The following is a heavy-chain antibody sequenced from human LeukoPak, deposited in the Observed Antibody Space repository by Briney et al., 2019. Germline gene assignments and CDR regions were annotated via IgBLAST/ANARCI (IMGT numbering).Heavy chain of an antibody. D-gene: IGHD4-17*01. CDR1: GFTFSSYA. CDR3: AKRNDYGDYVPASY. Sequence: PGGSLRLSCAASGFTFSSYAMSWVRQAPGKGLEWVSAISGSGGSTYYADSVKGRFTISRDNSKNTLYLQMNSLRAEDTAVYYCAKRNDYGDYVPASYWGQGTLVTVSS. J-gene: IGHJ4*02. V-gene: IGHV3-23*01. CDR2: ISGSGGST.